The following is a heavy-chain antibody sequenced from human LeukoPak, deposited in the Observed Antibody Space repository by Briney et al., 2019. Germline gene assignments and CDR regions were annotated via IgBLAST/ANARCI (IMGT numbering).Heavy chain of an antibody. CDR3: ARVRYNWNKPFDY. J-gene: IGHJ4*02. D-gene: IGHD1-1*01. Sequence: GSLRLSCAASGFTFSSYAMSWVRQPPGKGLEWIGEINHSGSTNYNPSLKSRVTISVDTSKNQLSLKLSSVTAADTAVYYCARVRYNWNKPFDYWGQGTLVTVSS. V-gene: IGHV4-34*01. CDR1: GFTFSSYA. CDR2: INHSGST.